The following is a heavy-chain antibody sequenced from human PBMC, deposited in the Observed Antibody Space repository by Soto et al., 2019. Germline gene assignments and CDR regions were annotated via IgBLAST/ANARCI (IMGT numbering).Heavy chain of an antibody. Sequence: QVQLVQSGAEVKKPGASVKVSCKASGYTFTSYYMHWVRQAPGQGLEWMGIINPSGGSTSYAQKVQGRVTMTRDTSTSTVYMELSSLRSEDTAVYYCARVRGYCTNGVCPQDVTLELDYWGQGTLVTVSS. CDR1: GYTFTSYY. D-gene: IGHD2-8*01. CDR2: INPSGGST. J-gene: IGHJ4*02. CDR3: ARVRGYCTNGVCPQDVTLELDY. V-gene: IGHV1-46*01.